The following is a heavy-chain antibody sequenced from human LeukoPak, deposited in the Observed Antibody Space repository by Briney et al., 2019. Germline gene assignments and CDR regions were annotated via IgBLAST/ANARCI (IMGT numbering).Heavy chain of an antibody. J-gene: IGHJ4*02. Sequence: PGGSLRLSCAASGFTFGTYAMSWVRQAPGKGLEWVSGISGSGGGTYFADSVKGRFTISRDNSKNTLYLQMNSLRAEDTAVYYCAKQQVDGGDYWGQGTLVTVSS. D-gene: IGHD6-13*01. CDR3: AKQQVDGGDY. CDR2: ISGSGGGT. CDR1: GFTFGTYA. V-gene: IGHV3-23*01.